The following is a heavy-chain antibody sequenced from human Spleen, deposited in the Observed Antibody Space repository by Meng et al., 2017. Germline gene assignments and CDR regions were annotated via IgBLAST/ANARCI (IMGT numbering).Heavy chain of an antibody. CDR2: SSGSGGGT. J-gene: IGHJ4*02. Sequence: GESLKISCAASGFTFSTNAMSWVRQAPGKGLEWVSGSSGSGGGTYYADSVKGRFTISRHNSKNTLYLQVNSLRAEDTALYYCAKYSYGLGDYFDYWGQGALVTVSS. CDR3: AKYSYGLGDYFDY. D-gene: IGHD3-10*01. V-gene: IGHV3-23*01. CDR1: GFTFSTNA.